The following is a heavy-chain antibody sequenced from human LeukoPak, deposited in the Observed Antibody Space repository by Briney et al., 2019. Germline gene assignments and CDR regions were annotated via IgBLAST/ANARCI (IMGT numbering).Heavy chain of an antibody. CDR3: ARDLPPTPMATIRDDAFDI. J-gene: IGHJ3*02. CDR1: GYTFTSYG. D-gene: IGHD5-24*01. CDR2: ISAYNGNT. V-gene: IGHV1-18*01. Sequence: ASVKVSCKASGYTFTSYGISWVRQAPGLGLEWMGWISAYNGNTNYAQKLQGRVTMTTDTSTSTAYMELRSLRSDDTAVYYCARDLPPTPMATIRDDAFDIWGQGTMVTVSS.